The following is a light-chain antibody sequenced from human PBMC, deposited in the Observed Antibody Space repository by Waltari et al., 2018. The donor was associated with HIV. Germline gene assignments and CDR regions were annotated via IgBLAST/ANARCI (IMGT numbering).Light chain of an antibody. CDR1: ALSKQY. V-gene: IGLV3-25*03. Sequence: ALSKQYSYWYQQKAGQAPVLVIFKDTERPSGIPERFSASSSGTTVTLTITSVEAEDEAEYFCQSSDTTASHELFGGGTKLTVL. CDR2: KDT. J-gene: IGLJ2*01. CDR3: QSSDTTASHEL.